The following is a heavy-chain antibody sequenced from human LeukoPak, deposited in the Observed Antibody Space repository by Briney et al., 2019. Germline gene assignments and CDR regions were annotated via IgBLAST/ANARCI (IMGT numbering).Heavy chain of an antibody. V-gene: IGHV4-39*07. CDR2: VYSSGRT. J-gene: IGHJ4*01. Sequence: SETLSLTCTVSGGSISSSSYYWGWIRQPPGKGLEWIGSVYSSGRTYYNPSLTSRVTVSVDTSKNQFSLKLSSVTAADTAVYYCTREIGGTTVHYWGHGTLVTVSS. CDR1: GGSISSSSYY. D-gene: IGHD1-7*01. CDR3: TREIGGTTVHY.